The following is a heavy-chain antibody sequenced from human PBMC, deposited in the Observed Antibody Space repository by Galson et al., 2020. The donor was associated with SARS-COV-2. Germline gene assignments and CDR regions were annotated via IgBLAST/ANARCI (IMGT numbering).Heavy chain of an antibody. J-gene: IGHJ4*02. CDR1: GYTFTTYG. Sequence: ASVKVSCKASGYTFTTYGISWVRQAPGQGLEWKGWISEYNGNTHYAQKFQGRVTMTTDTSTNTAHMELRRLRSDDTAVYFCERAYSSTKEFDYWGQGTLVTVSS. D-gene: IGHD4-4*01. CDR2: ISEYNGNT. CDR3: ERAYSSTKEFDY. V-gene: IGHV1-18*01.